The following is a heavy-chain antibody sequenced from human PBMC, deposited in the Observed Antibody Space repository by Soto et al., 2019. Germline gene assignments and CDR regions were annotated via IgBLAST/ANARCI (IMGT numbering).Heavy chain of an antibody. CDR3: ARDGPRPTDDNGDYDQYFYHMGV. V-gene: IGHV3-66*01. J-gene: IGHJ6*03. Sequence: EVQLVESGGGLVQPGGSLRLSCAASGFTVSSNYMSWVRQAPGKGLEWVSVIYSGGSTYYADSVKGRFTISRDNSKNTLYLQMNSLRDEDKAVYYCARDGPRPTDDNGDYDQYFYHMGVWGKGTTVTVSS. CDR2: IYSGGST. D-gene: IGHD4-17*01. CDR1: GFTVSSNY.